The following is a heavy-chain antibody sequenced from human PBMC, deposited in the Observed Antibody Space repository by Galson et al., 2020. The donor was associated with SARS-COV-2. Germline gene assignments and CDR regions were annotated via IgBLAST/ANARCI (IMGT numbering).Heavy chain of an antibody. D-gene: IGHD6-6*01. CDR3: ARARAAARPYYFDA. CDR2: SYYSGST. Sequence: GSLSLTCLVSGGSVSSISHFWTWIRQPPGKGLEWIGYSYYSGSTNYNPSLDSRVTISVGTSRNYFSLKLSSVTAADTAVYYCARARAAARPYYFDAWGQGILVTVSS. CDR1: GGSVSSISHF. V-gene: IGHV4-61*03. J-gene: IGHJ4*02.